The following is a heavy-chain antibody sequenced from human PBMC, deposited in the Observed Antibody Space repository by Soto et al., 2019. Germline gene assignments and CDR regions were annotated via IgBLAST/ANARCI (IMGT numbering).Heavy chain of an antibody. D-gene: IGHD2-15*01. CDR3: ARQDIVVVVAATNDAFDI. V-gene: IGHV3-21*01. Sequence: GGSLILSCAASGFTFSSYSMNWVRQAPGKGLEWVSSISSSSSYIYYADSVKGRFTISRDNAKNSLYLQMNSLRAEDTAVYYCARQDIVVVVAATNDAFDIWGQGTMVTVSS. J-gene: IGHJ3*02. CDR2: ISSSSSYI. CDR1: GFTFSSYS.